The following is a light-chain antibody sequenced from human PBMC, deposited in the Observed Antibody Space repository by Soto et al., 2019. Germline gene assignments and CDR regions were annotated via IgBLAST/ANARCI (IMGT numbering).Light chain of an antibody. CDR2: DAS. CDR1: QSISSW. V-gene: IGKV1-5*01. CDR3: QQYNSYSWA. J-gene: IGKJ1*01. Sequence: DIQMTPSPSTLSASVGDRVTISCRANQSISSWLAWYQQKPGKAPKLLIYDASSLESGVPSRFSGSGSGTEFTLTISSLQPDDFATYYCQQYNSYSWAFGQGTKVDIK.